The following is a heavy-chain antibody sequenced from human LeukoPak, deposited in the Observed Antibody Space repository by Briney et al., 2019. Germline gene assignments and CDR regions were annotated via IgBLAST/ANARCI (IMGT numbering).Heavy chain of an antibody. V-gene: IGHV3-30*18. D-gene: IGHD3-10*01. CDR1: GFTFSSYG. CDR3: AKDFFYYGSGSQDYFDY. Sequence: GGSLRLSCAASGFTFSSYGMHWVRQAPGKGLEWVAVISYDGSNKYYADSVKGRFTISRDNSKNTLYLQMNSLRAEDTAVYYCAKDFFYYGSGSQDYFDYWGQGTLVTVSS. J-gene: IGHJ4*02. CDR2: ISYDGSNK.